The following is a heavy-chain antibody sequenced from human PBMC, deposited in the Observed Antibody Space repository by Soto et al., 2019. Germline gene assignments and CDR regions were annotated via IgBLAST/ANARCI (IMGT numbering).Heavy chain of an antibody. CDR3: ARGGYGAQGDYFGMDV. J-gene: IGHJ6*02. CDR2: INNEGSAT. V-gene: IGHV3-74*01. CDR1: GFTFSNYW. Sequence: EVQLVESGGGLVQPGGSLRLSCVVSGFTFSNYWMHWVCQAPGEGLVWVARINNEGSATSYADSVEGRFTISREIAKNTLHLQMNSLRAEDTGVYYCARGGYGAQGDYFGMDVWGQGTTVIVSS. D-gene: IGHD4-17*01.